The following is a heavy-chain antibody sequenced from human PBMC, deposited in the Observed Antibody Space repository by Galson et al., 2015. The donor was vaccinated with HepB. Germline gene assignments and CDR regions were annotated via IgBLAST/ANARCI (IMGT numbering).Heavy chain of an antibody. Sequence: QSGAEVKKPGESLKISCKGSGYSFTSYWIGWVRQMPGKGLEWMGIIYPGDSDTRYSPSFQGQVTISADKSISTAYLQWSSLKASDTAMYYCARGRDSSGYYYNLGGAGGPDYWGQGTLVTVSS. CDR3: ARGRDSSGYYYNLGGAGGPDY. V-gene: IGHV5-51*01. D-gene: IGHD3-22*01. J-gene: IGHJ4*02. CDR2: IYPGDSDT. CDR1: GYSFTSYW.